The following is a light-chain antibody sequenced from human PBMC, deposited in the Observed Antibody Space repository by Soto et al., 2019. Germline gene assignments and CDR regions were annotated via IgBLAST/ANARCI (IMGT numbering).Light chain of an antibody. J-gene: IGLJ3*02. CDR2: SNY. CDR1: SSNIGTYT. CDR3: AAWDDSLNGVV. V-gene: IGLV1-44*01. Sequence: QPVLTQPPSASGTPGQRVTISCSGSSSNIGTYTVNWYQQLPGTAPKLLIFSNYQRPSGVPDRLSGSKSGTSASLAISGLQSEDEADYFCAAWDDSLNGVVFGGGTKVTVL.